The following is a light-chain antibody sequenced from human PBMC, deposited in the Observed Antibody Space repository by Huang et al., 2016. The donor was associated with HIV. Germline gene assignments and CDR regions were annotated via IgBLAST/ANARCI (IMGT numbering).Light chain of an antibody. Sequence: DIVMTQSPDSLAVSLGERATINCKSSQTILYSSNSKNYFAWYQQQPGQPPKLLIYLASTRESGVPERFSGGGSGTDFTLPISSLQAEDVAVYYCQQYYSTPGLTFGGGTKVEIK. J-gene: IGKJ4*01. CDR1: QTILYSSNSKNY. V-gene: IGKV4-1*01. CDR3: QQYYSTPGLT. CDR2: LAS.